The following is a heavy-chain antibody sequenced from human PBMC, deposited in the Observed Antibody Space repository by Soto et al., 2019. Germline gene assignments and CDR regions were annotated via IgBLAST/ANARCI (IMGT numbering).Heavy chain of an antibody. Sequence: ASVKVSCKASGGTFSSYAISWVRQAPGQGLEWMGGIIPIFGTANYAQKFQGRVTITADESTSTAYMELSSLRSEDTAVYYCARAGVAAAYYYGMDVWGQGTTVTVSS. CDR1: GGTFSSYA. J-gene: IGHJ6*02. V-gene: IGHV1-69*13. D-gene: IGHD6-25*01. CDR3: ARAGVAAAYYYGMDV. CDR2: IIPIFGTA.